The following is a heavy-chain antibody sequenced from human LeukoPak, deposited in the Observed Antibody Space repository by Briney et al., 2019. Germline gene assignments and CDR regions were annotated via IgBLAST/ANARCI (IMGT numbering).Heavy chain of an antibody. D-gene: IGHD5-24*01. Sequence: ASVKVSCKASGYSFIDYYMHWVRLAPGQGLEWMGWINPKSGGTNYAQKFQDRVTMTTDTSISTAYMELSRLTSDDTAVYYCAPATMTFDYWGQGTLVTVSS. CDR3: APATMTFDY. J-gene: IGHJ4*02. CDR2: INPKSGGT. V-gene: IGHV1-2*02. CDR1: GYSFIDYY.